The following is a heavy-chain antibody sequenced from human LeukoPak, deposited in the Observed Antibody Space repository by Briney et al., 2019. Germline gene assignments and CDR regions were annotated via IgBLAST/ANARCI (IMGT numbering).Heavy chain of an antibody. J-gene: IGHJ4*01. CDR3: ASEPFLGAYYLDY. V-gene: IGHV1-69*13. Sequence: SVKVSCKASGGTFSSYAISWVRQAPGQGLEWMGGIIPIFGTANYAQKFQGRVTMTADASMETAFLSLSSLTFGDTAVYYCASEPFLGAYYLDYWGHGTLVTV. CDR2: IIPIFGTA. CDR1: GGTFSSYA. D-gene: IGHD1-14*01.